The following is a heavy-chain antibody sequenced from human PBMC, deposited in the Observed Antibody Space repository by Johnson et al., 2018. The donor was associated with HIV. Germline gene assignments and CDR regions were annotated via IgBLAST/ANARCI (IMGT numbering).Heavy chain of an antibody. CDR1: GFTFSSYA. V-gene: IGHV3-30*04. Sequence: QVQLVESGGGVVQPGRSLRLSCAASGFTFSSYAMHWVRQAPGKGLEWVAVISYDGSNKYYADYVKGRFTISRDNSKNTLYLQMNSLRAEDTAVYYCARRKIAAAGRDAFDIWGQGTMVTVSS. D-gene: IGHD6-13*01. CDR3: ARRKIAAAGRDAFDI. J-gene: IGHJ3*02. CDR2: ISYDGSNK.